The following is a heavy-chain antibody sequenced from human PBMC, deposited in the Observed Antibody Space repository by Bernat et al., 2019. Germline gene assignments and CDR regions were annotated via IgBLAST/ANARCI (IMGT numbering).Heavy chain of an antibody. CDR1: GFTFSSYA. Sequence: QVQLVESGGGVVQPGRSLRLSCAASGFTFSSYAMHWVRQAPGKGLEWVAVISYDGSNKYYADSVKERFTSSRDDSKNTLYLQMNSLRAEDTAVYYCARVGYSGYDPRYYFDYWGQGTLVTVSS. D-gene: IGHD5-12*01. V-gene: IGHV3-30-3*01. J-gene: IGHJ4*02. CDR2: ISYDGSNK. CDR3: ARVGYSGYDPRYYFDY.